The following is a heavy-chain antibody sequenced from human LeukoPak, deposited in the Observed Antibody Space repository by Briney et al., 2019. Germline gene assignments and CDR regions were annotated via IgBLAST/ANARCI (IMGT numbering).Heavy chain of an antibody. J-gene: IGHJ4*02. V-gene: IGHV3-33*06. D-gene: IGHD5-24*01. CDR3: AKDLFGMATPDDFDY. CDR2: IWYDGSNL. CDR1: GFPFSSYG. Sequence: GGSLRLSCAASGFPFSSYGMHWVRQAPGKGLEWVALIWYDGSNLYYADSVKGRFTISKDSSKNTLYLQMNSLRAEDTAVYYCAKDLFGMATPDDFDYWGQGTLVTVSS.